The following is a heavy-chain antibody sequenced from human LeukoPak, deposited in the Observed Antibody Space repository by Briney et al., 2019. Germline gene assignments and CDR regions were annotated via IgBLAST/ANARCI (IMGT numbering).Heavy chain of an antibody. CDR3: ARDSRYCNSISCYGRPGYYGLDV. Sequence: PSETLSLTCTVSGGSITNYYWSWMRQPPGKGLEWIGYIHYSGNTNYNPSLKSRVTISLDTSKNQFSLNLSSVTAADTAVYYCARDSRYCNSISCYGRPGYYGLDVWGQGTTVTVSS. D-gene: IGHD2-2*01. CDR2: IHYSGNT. V-gene: IGHV4-59*01. J-gene: IGHJ6*02. CDR1: GGSITNYY.